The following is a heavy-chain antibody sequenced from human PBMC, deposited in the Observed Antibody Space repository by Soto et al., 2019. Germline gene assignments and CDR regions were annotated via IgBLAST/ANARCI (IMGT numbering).Heavy chain of an antibody. D-gene: IGHD2-2*01. J-gene: IGHJ2*01. Sequence: EVQLVESGGGLVQPGGSLRLSCAASGFTFSSYWMSWVRQAPGKGLEWVANIKQDGSGKYYVDSVKGRFTISRENAKNSLYLQMNSLRAEDTAVYYCASTVSTSSYFDLWGRGTLVTVSS. CDR3: ASTVSTSSYFDL. V-gene: IGHV3-7*01. CDR2: IKQDGSGK. CDR1: GFTFSSYW.